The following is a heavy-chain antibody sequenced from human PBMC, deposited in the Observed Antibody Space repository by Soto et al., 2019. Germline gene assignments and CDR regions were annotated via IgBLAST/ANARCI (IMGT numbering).Heavy chain of an antibody. CDR2: TSPSAGDT. CDR3: VRDWAYSFDY. V-gene: IGHV3-48*01. Sequence: GGSLRLSCAASGFTFSSYWMSWVRQAPGKGLEWVSDTSPSAGDTYYVDSVKGRFTISRDNAKNSLYLQMNNLRAEDTAIYYCVRDWAYSFDYWGQGTLVTVSS. J-gene: IGHJ4*02. CDR1: GFTFSSYW. D-gene: IGHD2-21*01.